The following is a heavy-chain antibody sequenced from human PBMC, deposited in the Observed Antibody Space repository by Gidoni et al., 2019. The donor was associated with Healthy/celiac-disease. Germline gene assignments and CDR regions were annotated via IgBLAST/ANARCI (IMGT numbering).Heavy chain of an antibody. CDR2: ISYDGSNK. CDR3: ARELSFDAFDI. J-gene: IGHJ3*02. D-gene: IGHD3-16*02. CDR1: GFTFSSYA. V-gene: IGHV3-30-3*01. Sequence: QVQLVESGGGMVQPGRSLRLSCAASGFTFSSYAMHWVRQAPGKGREWVAVISYDGSNKYYADSVKGRFPISRDNSKNTLYLQMNSLRAEDTAVYYCARELSFDAFDIWGQGTMVTVSS.